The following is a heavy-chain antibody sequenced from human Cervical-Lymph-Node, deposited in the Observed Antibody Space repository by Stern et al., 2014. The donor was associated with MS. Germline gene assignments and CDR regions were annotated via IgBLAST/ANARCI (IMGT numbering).Heavy chain of an antibody. V-gene: IGHV2-70*01. CDR1: GSSFNNGTLC. D-gene: IGHD6-25*01. J-gene: IGHJ6*02. CDR3: ARVGGTLIAAGFLYHGLDV. CDR2: IDWDDDK. Sequence: QVTLKESGPALLKPTQTLTLTCTLSGSSFNNGTLCVSWIRQPPGKALEWLALIDWDDDKYYNPSLKPRLTISKDTSKNQVVLILTNVDPVDTGTYYCARVGGTLIAAGFLYHGLDVWGQGTTVTVSS.